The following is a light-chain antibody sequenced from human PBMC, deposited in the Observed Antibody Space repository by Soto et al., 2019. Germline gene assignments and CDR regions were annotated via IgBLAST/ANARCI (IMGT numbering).Light chain of an antibody. CDR2: KAS. CDR1: QSMNSW. J-gene: IGKJ4*01. CDR3: QQYNSYPLT. V-gene: IGKV1-5*03. Sequence: DIQMTQSPSTLSASVGDRVTITCRASQSMNSWLAWYQQKPGKAPKVLIYKASSLESGVPLRFSGSGSGTEFTLTISSLQPDDFATYYCQQYNSYPLTFGGGTKVEIK.